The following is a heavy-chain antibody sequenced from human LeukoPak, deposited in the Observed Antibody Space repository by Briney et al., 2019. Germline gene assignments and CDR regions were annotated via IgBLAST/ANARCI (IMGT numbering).Heavy chain of an antibody. CDR1: GYTFTSYD. CDR2: MNPNSGNT. V-gene: IGHV1-8*01. CDR3: ARSGGDNWNDGDWFDP. J-gene: IGHJ5*02. D-gene: IGHD1-1*01. Sequence: GASVKVSCKASGYTFTSYDINWVRQATGQGLEWMGWMNPNSGNTGYAQKFQGRVTMTRNTSISTAYMELSSLRSGDTAVYYCARSGGDNWNDGDWFDPWGQGTLVTVSS.